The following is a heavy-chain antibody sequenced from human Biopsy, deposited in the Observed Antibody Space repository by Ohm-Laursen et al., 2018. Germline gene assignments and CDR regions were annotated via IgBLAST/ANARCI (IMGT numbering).Heavy chain of an antibody. CDR2: ISWSSAHI. D-gene: IGHD4-17*01. CDR1: GFTFEDYA. CDR3: AKDLGLNYSDRFLFYYGMDV. V-gene: IGHV3-9*01. J-gene: IGHJ6*02. Sequence: SLRLSCAAPGFTFEDYAMHWVRQVPGKGLEWVSGISWSSAHIDYADSVKGRFTISRDNAKKSLYLQMNSLRTEDTALYYCAKDLGLNYSDRFLFYYGMDVWGRGTTVTVPS.